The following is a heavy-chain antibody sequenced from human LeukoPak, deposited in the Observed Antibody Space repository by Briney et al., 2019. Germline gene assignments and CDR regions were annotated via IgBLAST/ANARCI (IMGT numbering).Heavy chain of an antibody. CDR2: IYYSGST. Sequence: SETLSLTCAVYGGSISSYYWSWIRQPPGKGLEWIGYIYYSGSTNYNPSLKSRVTISVDTSKNQFSLKLSSVTAADTAVYYCARGTGYSSSWPPHWGQGTLVTVSS. V-gene: IGHV4-59*12. D-gene: IGHD6-13*01. CDR3: ARGTGYSSSWPPH. J-gene: IGHJ4*02. CDR1: GGSISSYY.